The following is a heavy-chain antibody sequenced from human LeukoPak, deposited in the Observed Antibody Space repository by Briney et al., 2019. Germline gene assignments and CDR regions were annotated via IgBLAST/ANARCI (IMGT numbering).Heavy chain of an antibody. CDR3: VRSPQLDP. V-gene: IGHV4-59*01. D-gene: IGHD6-13*01. J-gene: IGHJ5*02. Sequence: SETLSLTCTVSGGSIGSYYWSWVRQPPGKGLEWIGYIQDSVTSYTDNPSLQSRVTISVDTSKNQFSLTVTSVTAADTAVHYCVRSPQLDPWGQGILVTVSS. CDR1: GGSIGSYY. CDR2: IQDSVTSY.